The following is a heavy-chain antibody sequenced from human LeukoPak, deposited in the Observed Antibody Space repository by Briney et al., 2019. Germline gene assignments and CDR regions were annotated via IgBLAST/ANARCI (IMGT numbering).Heavy chain of an antibody. J-gene: IGHJ6*03. CDR2: INHSGST. Sequence: KPSETLSLTCAVYGGSFSGYYWSWLRQPPGKGLEWIGEINHSGSTNYNPSLKSRVTISVDTSNNQFSLKLSSVTAADTAVYYCARGSSYYYYYYMDVWGKGTTVTVSS. CDR3: ARGSSYYYYYYMDV. CDR1: GGSFSGYY. D-gene: IGHD6-13*01. V-gene: IGHV4-34*01.